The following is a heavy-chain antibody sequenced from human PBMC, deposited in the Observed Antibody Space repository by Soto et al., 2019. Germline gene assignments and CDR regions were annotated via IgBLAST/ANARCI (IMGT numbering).Heavy chain of an antibody. D-gene: IGHD3-22*01. J-gene: IGHJ6*02. CDR3: ATRTAVVITYYGMDV. CDR2: IIPIFGTA. Sequence: SVKVSCKASGGTFSSYAISWVRQAPGQGLEWMGGIIPIFGTANYAQKFQGRVTITADESTSTAYMELSSLRSEDTAVYYCATRTAVVITYYGMDVWGQGTTVTLSS. V-gene: IGHV1-69*13. CDR1: GGTFSSYA.